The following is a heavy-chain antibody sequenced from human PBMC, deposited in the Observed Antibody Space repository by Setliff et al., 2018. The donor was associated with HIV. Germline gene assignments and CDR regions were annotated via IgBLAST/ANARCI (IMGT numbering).Heavy chain of an antibody. J-gene: IGHJ4*02. Sequence: ASVKVSCKASGYSFTDYYIHWVRQAPGQGLEWMGLINPKSDGTNYAQKLQGWITMTMDTSISTAYMELSRLRSDDTAVYYCARVMDYYDTSGYYQYYFDYWGQGTLVTVSS. CDR1: GYSFTDYY. D-gene: IGHD3-22*01. V-gene: IGHV1-2*04. CDR3: ARVMDYYDTSGYYQYYFDY. CDR2: INPKSDGT.